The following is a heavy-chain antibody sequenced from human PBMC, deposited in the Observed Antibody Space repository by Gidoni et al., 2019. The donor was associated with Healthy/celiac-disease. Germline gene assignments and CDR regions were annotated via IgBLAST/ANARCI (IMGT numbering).Heavy chain of an antibody. CDR3: AKDDYDSSGYYYGLGGYYYYYMDV. V-gene: IGHV3-23*01. Sequence: EVQLLESGGGLVQPGGSLRLSCAASGFTFSSYAMSWVRQAPGKGLEWVSAISGSGGSTYYADSVKGRFTISRDNSKNTLYLQMNSLRAEDTAVYYCAKDDYDSSGYYYGLGGYYYYYMDVWGKGTTVTVSS. J-gene: IGHJ6*03. CDR2: ISGSGGST. CDR1: GFTFSSYA. D-gene: IGHD3-22*01.